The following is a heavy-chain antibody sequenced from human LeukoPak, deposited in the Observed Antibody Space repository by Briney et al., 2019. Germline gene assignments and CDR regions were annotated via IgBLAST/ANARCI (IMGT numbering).Heavy chain of an antibody. D-gene: IGHD5-18*01. V-gene: IGHV4-39*01. Sequence: SETLSLTCTVSGGSISSISSNNWAWIRQPPGKGLELIAAIRYSGSTYYNPSFMSRVTISVDTSKNQFSLKLRSLTATDTAVYYCARLPTGYPNWFDTWGQGILVTVSS. CDR1: GGSISSISSNN. J-gene: IGHJ5*02. CDR2: IRYSGST. CDR3: ARLPTGYPNWFDT.